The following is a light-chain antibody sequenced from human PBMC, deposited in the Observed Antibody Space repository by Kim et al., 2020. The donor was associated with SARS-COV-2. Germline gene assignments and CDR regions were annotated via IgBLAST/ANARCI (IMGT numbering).Light chain of an antibody. CDR3: NSRDDSGNHYV. J-gene: IGLJ1*01. CDR2: GKD. V-gene: IGLV3-19*01. CDR1: TLRRYH. Sequence: SSELTQDPAVSVALGQTVSITCQGDTLRRYHASWYQQRPGQAPVLVIYGKDRRPSGIPDRFSGSSSGDTTSLTITGAQAEDEADFYCNSRDDSGNHYVFGPGTKVTGL.